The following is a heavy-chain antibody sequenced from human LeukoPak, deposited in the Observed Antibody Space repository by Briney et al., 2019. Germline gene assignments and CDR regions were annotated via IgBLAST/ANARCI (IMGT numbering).Heavy chain of an antibody. CDR1: GGTFSSYA. D-gene: IGHD3-22*01. Sequence: SVKVSCKASGGTFSSYAISWVRQAPGQGLEWMGGIIPIFGTANYAQKFQGRVTITADESTSTAYMELSSLRSEDTAVYYCSSGAYYYDSSGYDFDYWGQGTLVTVSS. J-gene: IGHJ4*02. CDR3: SSGAYYYDSSGYDFDY. CDR2: IIPIFGTA. V-gene: IGHV1-69*13.